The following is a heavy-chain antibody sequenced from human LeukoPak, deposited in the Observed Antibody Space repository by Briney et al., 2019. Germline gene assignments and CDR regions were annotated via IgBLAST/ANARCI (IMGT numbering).Heavy chain of an antibody. CDR1: GYIFTDNY. V-gene: IGHV1-2*02. CDR3: AREVASGGRSGYFDY. CDR2: INPKSGAT. D-gene: IGHD2-15*01. J-gene: IGHJ4*02. Sequence: ASVKVSCEASGYIFTDNYIHWARQAPGQGLDYMGWINPKSGATDSVQKFQGRVRLTRDTSISAVYMELSSLLSDDTAVYYCAREVASGGRSGYFDYWGQGALVTVSS.